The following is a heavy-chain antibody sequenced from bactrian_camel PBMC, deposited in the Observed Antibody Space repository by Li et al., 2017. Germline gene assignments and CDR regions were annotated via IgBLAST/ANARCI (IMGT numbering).Heavy chain of an antibody. J-gene: IGHJ6*01. Sequence: HVQLVESGGGSVQAGGSLRLSCAASGYSSSDRCMGWFRQAPGKERERVATINTRTGYAVYADSVKGRFTISKDNAKDTLYLQMHNLKPEDTGVYFCAAGWGHCDLQADFRAWGQGTQVTVS. V-gene: IGHV3S54*01. CDR1: GYSSSDRC. CDR2: INTRTGYA. CDR3: AAGWGHCDLQADFRA. D-gene: IGHD3*01.